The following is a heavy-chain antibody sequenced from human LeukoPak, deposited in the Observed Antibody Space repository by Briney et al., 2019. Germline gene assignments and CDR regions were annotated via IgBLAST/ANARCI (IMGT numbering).Heavy chain of an antibody. CDR3: ARGSAARTFDY. D-gene: IGHD6-13*01. V-gene: IGHV4-4*09. CDR2: IYTSGST. CDR1: GGSISSYY. Sequence: SETLSLTCTVSGGSISSYYWSWLRQPPGKGLEWIGYIYTSGSTNYNPSLKSRLTMSVDTSKNQFSLKLSSVTAADTAVYYCARGSAARTFDYWGQGTLVTVSS. J-gene: IGHJ4*02.